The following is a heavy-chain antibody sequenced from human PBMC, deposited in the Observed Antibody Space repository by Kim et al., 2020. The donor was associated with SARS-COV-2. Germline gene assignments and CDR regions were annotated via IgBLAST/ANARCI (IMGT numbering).Heavy chain of an antibody. J-gene: IGHJ4*02. V-gene: IGHV3-48*02. CDR3: ARARSSSWYYFDY. CDR1: GFTFSSYS. Sequence: GGSLRLSCAASGFTFSSYSMNWVRQAPGKGLEWVSYISSSSTIYYADSVKGRFTISRDNAKNSLYLQMNSLRDEDTAVYYCARARSSSWYYFDYWGQGTLVTVSS. CDR2: ISSSSTI. D-gene: IGHD6-13*01.